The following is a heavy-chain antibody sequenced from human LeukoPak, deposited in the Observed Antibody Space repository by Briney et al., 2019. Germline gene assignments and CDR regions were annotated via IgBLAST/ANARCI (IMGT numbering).Heavy chain of an antibody. D-gene: IGHD4-17*01. CDR1: GGSISSYY. Sequence: PSETLSLTCTVSGGSISSYYWSWIRQPAGKELEWIGHFYSSTRTTYNPSLESRVTISGDTAKNQFSLKLDSVTAADTAVYFCARCMSELDYGDYAYYYHMDVWGKGTTVTVSS. V-gene: IGHV4-4*07. CDR3: ARCMSELDYGDYAYYYHMDV. CDR2: FYSSTRT. J-gene: IGHJ6*04.